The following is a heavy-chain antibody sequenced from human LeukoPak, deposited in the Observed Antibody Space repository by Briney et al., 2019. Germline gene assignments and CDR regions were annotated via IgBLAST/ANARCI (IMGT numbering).Heavy chain of an antibody. CDR2: IKQDGSEK. CDR1: GFTFSSYW. D-gene: IGHD6-19*01. Sequence: LAGGSLRLSCAASGFTFSSYWMSWVRQAPGKGLEWVANIKQDGSEKYYVDSVKGRFTISRDNAKNSLYLQMNSLRAEDTAVYYCAGLGIAVAGTDAFDIWGQGTMVTVSS. CDR3: AGLGIAVAGTDAFDI. J-gene: IGHJ3*02. V-gene: IGHV3-7*01.